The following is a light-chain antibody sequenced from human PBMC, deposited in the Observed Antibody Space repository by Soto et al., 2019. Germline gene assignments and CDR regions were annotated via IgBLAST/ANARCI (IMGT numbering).Light chain of an antibody. CDR3: CSYAGTSTWV. J-gene: IGLJ2*01. Sequence: QSALTQPASVSGSPGQSITISCTGTSSDVGSYDLVSWYQQHPGKAPKLMIYEVRKRPSGLSNRFSGSKSGNTASLTISGLQAEDEADYYCCSYAGTSTWVFGGGTKVTVL. CDR1: SSDVGSYDL. CDR2: EVR. V-gene: IGLV2-23*02.